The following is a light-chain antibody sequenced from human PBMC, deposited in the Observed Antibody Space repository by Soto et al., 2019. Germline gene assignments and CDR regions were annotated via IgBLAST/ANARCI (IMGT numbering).Light chain of an antibody. CDR3: QQRSNGGWT. J-gene: IGKJ1*01. CDR1: QSVSSY. Sequence: EIVLTQSPATLSLSPGERATLSCRASQSVSSYLAWYQQKPGQAPRLLIYDASNRATGIPARFSGSGSGTDFTLTISSXEPEDFAVYYCQQRSNGGWTFGQGTKVDIK. V-gene: IGKV3-11*01. CDR2: DAS.